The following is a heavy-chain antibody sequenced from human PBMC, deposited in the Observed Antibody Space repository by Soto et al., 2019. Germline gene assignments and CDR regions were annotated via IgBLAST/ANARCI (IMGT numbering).Heavy chain of an antibody. CDR2: IDPSDSQT. V-gene: IGHV5-10-1*01. J-gene: IGHJ4*02. CDR1: GYSFAGYW. D-gene: IGHD3-22*01. Sequence: GESLKISCKGSGYSFAGYWITWVRQKPGKGLEWMGRIDPSDSQTYYSPSFRGHVTISVTKSITTVFLQWGSLRASDTAMYYCARQIYDSDTGPNFQYYFDSWGQGTPVTVSS. CDR3: ARQIYDSDTGPNFQYYFDS.